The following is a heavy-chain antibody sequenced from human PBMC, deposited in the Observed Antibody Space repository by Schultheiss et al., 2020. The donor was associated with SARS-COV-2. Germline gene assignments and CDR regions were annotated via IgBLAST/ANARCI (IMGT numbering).Heavy chain of an antibody. CDR2: IKQDGTDK. Sequence: GGSLRLSCAASEFTFNDYWMSWVCQALGKGLEWVANIKQDGTDKNYMDSVKGRFTISRDNAKNSLYLQMNSLRAEDTAVYYCARDTRGIFDYWGQGTLVTVSS. J-gene: IGHJ4*02. CDR3: ARDTRGIFDY. D-gene: IGHD3-10*01. V-gene: IGHV3-7*01. CDR1: EFTFNDYW.